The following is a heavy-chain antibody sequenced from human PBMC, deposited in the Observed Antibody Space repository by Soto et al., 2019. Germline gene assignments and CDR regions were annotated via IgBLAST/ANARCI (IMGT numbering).Heavy chain of an antibody. CDR1: GFTFSSYA. D-gene: IGHD2-2*01. Sequence: PGGSLRLSCAASGFTFSSYAMSWVRQAPGKGLEWVSAISGSGGSTYYADSVKGRFTISRDNSKNTLYLQMNSLRAEDTAVYYCAKGSEPAAMIKSIDSYYMDVWGKGTTVTVSS. CDR3: AKGSEPAAMIKSIDSYYMDV. CDR2: ISGSGGST. V-gene: IGHV3-23*01. J-gene: IGHJ6*03.